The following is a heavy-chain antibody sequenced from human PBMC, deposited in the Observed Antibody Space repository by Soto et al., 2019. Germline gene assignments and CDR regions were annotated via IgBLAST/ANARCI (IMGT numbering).Heavy chain of an antibody. CDR2: IIPIFGTA. V-gene: IGHV1-69*01. CDR3: ARDQIEMATIPSTDYYGMDV. J-gene: IGHJ6*02. Sequence: QVQLVQSGAEVKKPGSSVKVSCKASGGTFSSYAISWVRQAPGQGLEWMGGIIPIFGTANYAQKFQGRVTITADEPTSTAYMELSSLRSEDTAVYYCARDQIEMATIPSTDYYGMDVWGQGTTVTVSS. CDR1: GGTFSSYA. D-gene: IGHD5-12*01.